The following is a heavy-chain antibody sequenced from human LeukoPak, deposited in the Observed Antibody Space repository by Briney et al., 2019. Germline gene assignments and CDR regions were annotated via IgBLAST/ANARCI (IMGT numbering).Heavy chain of an antibody. Sequence: PGGSLRLSCAASGFTFSSYTMSWVRQAPGKGLEWVSAISDSGAGTFYADSVKGRFTISRDNSRNTLYLQMNSLRAEDTAIYYCAKGRSGTYYFDYWGQGTLVTVSS. D-gene: IGHD1-26*01. CDR3: AKGRSGTYYFDY. CDR2: ISDSGAGT. J-gene: IGHJ4*02. V-gene: IGHV3-23*01. CDR1: GFTFSSYT.